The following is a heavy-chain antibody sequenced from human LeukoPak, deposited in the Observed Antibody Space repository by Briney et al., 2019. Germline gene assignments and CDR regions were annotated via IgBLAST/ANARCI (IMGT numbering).Heavy chain of an antibody. J-gene: IGHJ4*02. D-gene: IGHD3-22*01. CDR3: ARGSGYLVKERYLDY. Sequence: GESLKISCKGSGYSFTSYWIGWVRQMPGKGLEWMGIIYPGDSDTRYSPSFQGQVTILADKSISTAYLQWSSLKASDTAMYYCARGSGYLVKERYLDYWGQGTLVTVSS. CDR1: GYSFTSYW. CDR2: IYPGDSDT. V-gene: IGHV5-51*01.